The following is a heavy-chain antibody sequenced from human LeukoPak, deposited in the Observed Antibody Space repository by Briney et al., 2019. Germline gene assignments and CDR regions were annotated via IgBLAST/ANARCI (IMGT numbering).Heavy chain of an antibody. Sequence: PGGSLRLSCVGSGFAFSTYSMNWVRQAPGKGLEWVSSISSSSSSTYYADSVKGRFTISRDNSKNTLYLQMNSLRAEDTAVYYCAKVGATDYWGQGTLVTVSS. V-gene: IGHV3-21*04. J-gene: IGHJ4*02. CDR3: AKVGATDY. CDR2: ISSSSSST. CDR1: GFAFSTYS. D-gene: IGHD1-26*01.